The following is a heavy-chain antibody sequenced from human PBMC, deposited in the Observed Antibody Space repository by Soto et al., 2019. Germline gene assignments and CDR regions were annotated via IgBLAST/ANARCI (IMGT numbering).Heavy chain of an antibody. CDR2: ISGSGGST. CDR1: GFTFSSYA. D-gene: IGHD3-16*01. J-gene: IGHJ4*02. CDR3: AKDAFGVGDTARGQGLDY. Sequence: EVQLLESGGGLVQPGGSLRLSCAASGFTFSSYAMSWDRQAPGKGLEWVSAISGSGGSTYYADSVKGRFTISRDSTKNTLFLHMDRLGAEDAAVYYCAKDAFGVGDTARGQGLDYWGQGTLVIVSS. V-gene: IGHV3-23*01.